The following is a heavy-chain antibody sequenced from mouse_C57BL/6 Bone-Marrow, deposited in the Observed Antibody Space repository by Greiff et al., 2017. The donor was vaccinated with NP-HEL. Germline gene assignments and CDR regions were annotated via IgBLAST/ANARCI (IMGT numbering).Heavy chain of an antibody. J-gene: IGHJ3*01. CDR2: ISYSGST. Sequence: VQLKESGPGMVKPSQSLSLPCTVTGYSITSGYDWHWIRHFPGNKLEWMGYISYSGSTNYNPSLKSRISITHDTSKNHFFLKLNSVTTEDTATYYCARDYDEGAWFAYWGQGTLVTVSA. CDR3: ARDYDEGAWFAY. D-gene: IGHD2-12*01. CDR1: GYSITSGYD. V-gene: IGHV3-1*01.